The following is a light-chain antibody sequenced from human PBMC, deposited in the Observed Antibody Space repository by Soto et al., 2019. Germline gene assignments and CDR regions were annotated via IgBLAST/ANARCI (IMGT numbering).Light chain of an antibody. CDR2: DAS. CDR3: QQRRSWPPTIT. J-gene: IGKJ5*01. V-gene: IGKV3-11*01. Sequence: EIVMTQSPATLSVSPGERATLSCRASQSVSTYLAWYQQRPGQAPRLLIYDASYRATDIPPRFSGSGSGTDFTLTISSLEPEDFAVYYCQQRRSWPPTITFGQGTRLEIK. CDR1: QSVSTY.